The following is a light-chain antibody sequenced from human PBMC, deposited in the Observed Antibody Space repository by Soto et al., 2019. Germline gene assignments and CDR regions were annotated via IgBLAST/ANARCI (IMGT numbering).Light chain of an antibody. CDR3: TSDRGSAPLDV. Sequence: QSALTQPASVSGSPGQSITISCTGATTDVDGYDYVSWYQQHPGQAPKLMIFDVNNRPSGVSGRFSGYKSGDTASLTISGHQGEDDGYYYCTSDRGSAPLDVFGSGTKLTVL. J-gene: IGLJ1*01. CDR2: DVN. V-gene: IGLV2-14*03. CDR1: TTDVDGYDY.